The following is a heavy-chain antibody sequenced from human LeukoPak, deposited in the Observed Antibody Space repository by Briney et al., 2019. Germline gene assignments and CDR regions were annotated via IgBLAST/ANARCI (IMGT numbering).Heavy chain of an antibody. J-gene: IGHJ4*02. V-gene: IGHV6-1*01. CDR1: GDSVCSNSAA. D-gene: IGHD1-26*01. CDR3: ARDFGGSFPN. Sequence: SQTLSVTCAISGDSVCSNSAAWNWIRLSPSRGLEWLGRTYYRSKWYNDYAVSVESRITINPDTSKNQFSLQLNSVTPEDTAVYYCARDFGGSFPNWGQGTLVTVSS. CDR2: TYYRSKWYN.